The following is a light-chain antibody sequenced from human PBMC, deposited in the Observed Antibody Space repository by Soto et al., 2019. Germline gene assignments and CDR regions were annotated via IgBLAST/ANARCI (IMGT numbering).Light chain of an antibody. CDR2: AAS. V-gene: IGKV1-39*01. CDR1: QSISSY. Sequence: DIQITQSPSSLSASVGDRVTITCRASQSISSYLNWYQQKPGKAPKLLIYAASSLQSGVPSRFSGSGSGTDFTLTISSLQPEDFATYYCQQSHGRITFGQGTRLEIK. CDR3: QQSHGRIT. J-gene: IGKJ5*01.